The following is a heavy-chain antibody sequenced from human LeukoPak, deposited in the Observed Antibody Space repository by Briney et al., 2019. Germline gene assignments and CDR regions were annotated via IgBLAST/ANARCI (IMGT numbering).Heavy chain of an antibody. CDR1: GGSISSFSYY. D-gene: IGHD2-21*02. Sequence: SETPSLTCTVSGGSISSFSYYWGWIRQPPGRGLEWIGTIYYSGSTYYNPSLKSRVTISTDTSKNQFSLNLRSVTAADTAVYYCARVRGDSPYSFDYWGQGTLVTVSS. V-gene: IGHV4-39*07. J-gene: IGHJ4*02. CDR2: IYYSGST. CDR3: ARVRGDSPYSFDY.